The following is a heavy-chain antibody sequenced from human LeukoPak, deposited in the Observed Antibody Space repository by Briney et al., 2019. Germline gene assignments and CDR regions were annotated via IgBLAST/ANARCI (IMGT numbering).Heavy chain of an antibody. CDR3: ARAAYYDILTGYYNYYYGMDV. D-gene: IGHD3-9*01. CDR1: GFTFSSYA. Sequence: PGGSLRLSCAASGFTFSSYAMSWVRQAPGKGLEWVSGISGSGGSTYYADSVKGRFTISRDNSKNTLYLQMNSLRAEDTAVYYCARAAYYDILTGYYNYYYGMDVWGQGTTVTVSS. V-gene: IGHV3-23*01. J-gene: IGHJ6*02. CDR2: ISGSGGST.